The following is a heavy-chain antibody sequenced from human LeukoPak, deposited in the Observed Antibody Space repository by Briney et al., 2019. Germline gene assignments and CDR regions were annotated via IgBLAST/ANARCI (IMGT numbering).Heavy chain of an antibody. Sequence: GGSLRLSCAASGFTFNNFGMHWVRQAPGKGLEWVAFIGYEGVHKYYADSVKGRFTISKDNAKATLYLQMNSLRPEDTAVYYCAKDLHGGYSSDYWGQGTLVTVSS. CDR1: GFTFNNFG. CDR3: AKDLHGGYSSDY. D-gene: IGHD3-22*01. CDR2: IGYEGVHK. V-gene: IGHV3-30*02. J-gene: IGHJ4*02.